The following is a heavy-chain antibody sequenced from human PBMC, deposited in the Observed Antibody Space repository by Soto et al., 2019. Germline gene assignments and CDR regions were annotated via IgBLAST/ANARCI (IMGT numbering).Heavy chain of an antibody. D-gene: IGHD3-10*01. J-gene: IGHJ6*02. CDR3: ARRITMVRGPYYYYAMDV. Sequence: LRLSCAASGFTFSSHTMNWVRQAPGKGLEWISYITSTSSTKNYADSVKGRFTISRDNANNSLYLQMNSLRDEDTAVYYCARRITMVRGPYYYYAMDVWGQGTTVTVSS. CDR2: ITSTSSTK. CDR1: GFTFSSHT. V-gene: IGHV3-48*02.